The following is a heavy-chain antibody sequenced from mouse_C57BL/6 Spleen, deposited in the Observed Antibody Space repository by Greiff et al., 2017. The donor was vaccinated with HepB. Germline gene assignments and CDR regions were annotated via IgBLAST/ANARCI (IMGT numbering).Heavy chain of an antibody. D-gene: IGHD2-3*01. CDR1: GYTFTSYW. CDR3: ARDGYYYFDY. V-gene: IGHV1-52*01. Sequence: QVQPQQSGAELVRPGSSVKLSCKASGYTFTSYWMHWVKQRPIQGLEWIGNIDPSDSETHYNQKFKDKATLTVDKSSSTAYMQLSSLTSEDSAVYYCARDGYYYFDYWGQGTTLTVSS. CDR2: IDPSDSET. J-gene: IGHJ2*01.